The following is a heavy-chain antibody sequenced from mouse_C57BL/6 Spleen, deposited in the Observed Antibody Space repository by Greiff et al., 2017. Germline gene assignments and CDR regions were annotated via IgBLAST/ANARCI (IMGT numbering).Heavy chain of an antibody. D-gene: IGHD3-2*02. J-gene: IGHJ3*01. V-gene: IGHV1-50*01. CDR3: ARASSCPAWFAY. CDR2: IDPSDSYT. CDR1: GYTFTSYW. Sequence: QVQLQQPGAELVKPGASVKLSCKASGYTFTSYWMQWVKQRPGQGLEWIGEIDPSDSYTNYNQKFKGKATLTVDTSSSTAYMQLSSLTSEDSAVYYCARASSCPAWFAYWGQGTLVTVSA.